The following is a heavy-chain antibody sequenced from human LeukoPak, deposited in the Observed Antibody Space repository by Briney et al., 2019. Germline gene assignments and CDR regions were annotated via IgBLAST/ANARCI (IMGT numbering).Heavy chain of an antibody. CDR2: ISGSGGST. J-gene: IGHJ6*02. D-gene: IGHD1-7*01. V-gene: IGHV3-23*01. CDR1: GFTFGSFA. CDR3: AKPHWTYGLYGMDV. Sequence: GGSLRLSCAASGFTFGSFAMNWVRQAPGKGLEWVSSISGSGGSTYYADSVKGRFTISRDNSKNTLYLQMNSLRAEDTAVYYCAKPHWTYGLYGMDVWGQGTTVTVSS.